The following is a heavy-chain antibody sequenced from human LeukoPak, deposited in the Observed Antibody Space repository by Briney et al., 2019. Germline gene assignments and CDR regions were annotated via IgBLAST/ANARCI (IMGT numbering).Heavy chain of an antibody. CDR3: ARVAYGDYPDY. Sequence: GGSLRLSCAASGFTFSSYAMHWVRQAPGKGLEWVSRINSDGSSTSYADSVKGRFTISRDNAKNTLYLQVNSLRAEDTAVYYCARVAYGDYPDYWGQGTLVTVSS. V-gene: IGHV3-74*01. D-gene: IGHD4-17*01. CDR2: INSDGSST. J-gene: IGHJ4*02. CDR1: GFTFSSYA.